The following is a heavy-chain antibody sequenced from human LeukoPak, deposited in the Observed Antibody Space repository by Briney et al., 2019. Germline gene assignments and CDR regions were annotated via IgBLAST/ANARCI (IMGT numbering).Heavy chain of an antibody. CDR1: GGSISGYY. CDR2: IYTSGST. D-gene: IGHD6-19*01. CDR3: ARAFSSGWYEVFDY. J-gene: IGHJ4*02. Sequence: SETLSLTCTVSGGSISGYYWSWIRQPAGKGLEWIGRIYTSGSTNYNPSLKSRVTMSVDTSKNQFSLKLSSVTAADTAVYYCARAFSSGWYEVFDYWGQGTLVTVSS. V-gene: IGHV4-4*07.